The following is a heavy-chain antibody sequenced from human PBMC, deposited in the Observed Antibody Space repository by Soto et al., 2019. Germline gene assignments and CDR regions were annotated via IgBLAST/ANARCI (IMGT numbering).Heavy chain of an antibody. D-gene: IGHD3-22*01. V-gene: IGHV3-30-3*01. CDR3: ARVLGGYPNFDF. Sequence: QVQLVESGGGVVQPGRSLRLSCAASGFTVSSYGLHWVRQAPGKGLEWLAFISYDGSDKFYADSVKGRFTISRDSSKNMLYLQMNSLRAEDTAVYYCARVLGGYPNFDFWVQGTLVTVSS. CDR1: GFTVSSYG. J-gene: IGHJ4*02. CDR2: ISYDGSDK.